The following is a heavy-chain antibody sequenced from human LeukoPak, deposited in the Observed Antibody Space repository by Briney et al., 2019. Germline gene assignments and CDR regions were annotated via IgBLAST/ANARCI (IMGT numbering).Heavy chain of an antibody. CDR2: IYADGST. CDR1: GGSISSSF. V-gene: IGHV4-4*07. Sequence: SETLSLTCSVSGGSISSSFWSWIRQPAGKGLEWIGRIYADGSTNYNPSLKSRITLSLDTPGNQVSLRLTSVTAADTAVYFCARAPAGCGGTCAFDYWGQGTQVTVSS. J-gene: IGHJ4*02. CDR3: ARAPAGCGGTCAFDY. D-gene: IGHD2-15*01.